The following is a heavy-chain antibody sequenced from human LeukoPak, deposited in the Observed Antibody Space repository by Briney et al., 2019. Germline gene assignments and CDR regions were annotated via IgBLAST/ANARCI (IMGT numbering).Heavy chain of an antibody. D-gene: IGHD5-12*01. J-gene: IGHJ4*02. CDR2: ISAYNGNT. CDR3: ARDDYSGSSEGDY. V-gene: IGHV1-18*01. CDR1: GYTFTTYG. Sequence: GASVKVSCKASGYTFTTYGISWVRQAPGQGLEWMGWISAYNGNTNYAQKFQDRITMTTDTSTSTAYMELRSLRFDDTAVYYCARDDYSGSSEGDYWGQGTLVTVSS.